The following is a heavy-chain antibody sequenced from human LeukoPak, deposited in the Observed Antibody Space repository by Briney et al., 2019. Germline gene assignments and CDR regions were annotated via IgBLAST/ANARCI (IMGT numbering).Heavy chain of an antibody. V-gene: IGHV1-8*01. CDR3: AKESFATSWSFYYYYMDV. J-gene: IGHJ6*03. CDR1: GYTFTSYD. Sequence: ASVKVSCKASGYTFTSYDINWVRQATGQGLEWMGWMNPNSGNTGYAQKFQGRVTMTRNTSISTAYMELSSLRSEDTAVYYCAKESFATSWSFYYYYMDVWGKGTTVTVSS. CDR2: MNPNSGNT. D-gene: IGHD2-2*01.